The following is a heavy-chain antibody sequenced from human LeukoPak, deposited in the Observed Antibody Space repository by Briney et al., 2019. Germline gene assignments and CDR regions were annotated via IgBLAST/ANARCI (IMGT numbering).Heavy chain of an antibody. Sequence: SVKVSCKASGYTFTGYYMHWVRQAPGQGLEWMGWINPNSGGTNYAQKFQGRVTMTRDTSISTAYMELSRLRSDDTAVYYCARGCSSTSCYKTNWFDPWGQGTLVTVSS. D-gene: IGHD2-2*01. CDR1: GYTFTGYY. J-gene: IGHJ5*02. CDR3: ARGCSSTSCYKTNWFDP. V-gene: IGHV1-2*02. CDR2: INPNSGGT.